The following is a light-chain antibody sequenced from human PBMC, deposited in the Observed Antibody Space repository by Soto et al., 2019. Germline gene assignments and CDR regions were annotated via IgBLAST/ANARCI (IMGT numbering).Light chain of an antibody. CDR1: QSVSSSY. V-gene: IGKV3-20*01. CDR3: HQYGSSRT. Sequence: EIVLTQSPGTLSLSPGERATLSCRASQSVSSSYLAWFQQKPGQAPRLLIYGASSRATGIPDRFSGSGSGTDFTLTISRLEPEDFAVYYCHQYGSSRTFGQGTMVDIE. CDR2: GAS. J-gene: IGKJ1*01.